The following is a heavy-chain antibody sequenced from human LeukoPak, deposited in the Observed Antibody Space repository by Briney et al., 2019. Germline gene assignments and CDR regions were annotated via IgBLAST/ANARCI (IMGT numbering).Heavy chain of an antibody. CDR3: ARDGGIAAADPFDY. J-gene: IGHJ4*02. D-gene: IGHD6-13*01. CDR2: ISACNGNT. V-gene: IGHV1-18*01. Sequence: GASVKVSCKASGYTFTSYGISWVRQAPGQGLEWMGWISACNGNTNYAQKLQGRVIMTTDTSTSTAYMGLRSLRSDDTAVYYCARDGGIAAADPFDYWGQGTLVTVSS. CDR1: GYTFTSYG.